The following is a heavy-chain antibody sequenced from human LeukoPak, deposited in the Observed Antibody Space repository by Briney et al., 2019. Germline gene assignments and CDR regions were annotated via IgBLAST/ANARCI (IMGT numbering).Heavy chain of an antibody. CDR1: GFTVSSNY. V-gene: IGHV3-66*01. J-gene: IGHJ4*02. Sequence: GGSLRLSCAASGFTVSSNYMSWVRQAPGKGLEWVSVIYADSSTFYTDSVKGRFTISRDNTKNTVYLQMNSLRAEDTAVYHCATDVRDEYSSGWYPIGYWGQGTLVTVSS. D-gene: IGHD6-19*01. CDR3: ATDVRDEYSSGWYPIGY. CDR2: IYADSST.